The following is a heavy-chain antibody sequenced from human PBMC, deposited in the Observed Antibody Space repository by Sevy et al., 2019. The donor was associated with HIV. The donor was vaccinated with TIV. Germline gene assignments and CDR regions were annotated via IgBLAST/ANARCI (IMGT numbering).Heavy chain of an antibody. J-gene: IGHJ3*02. CDR2: IFGSGGTT. Sequence: GGSLRLSCAASGITFNNYAMNWVRQAPGKGLDWVSTIFGSGGTTYYADSVKGRFTISRDNSKNTLYLQMNSLRTEDTALYYCAGGRFDSSVSFDAFDMWGQGTMVTVSS. CDR3: AGGRFDSSVSFDAFDM. V-gene: IGHV3-23*01. CDR1: GITFNNYA. D-gene: IGHD3-22*01.